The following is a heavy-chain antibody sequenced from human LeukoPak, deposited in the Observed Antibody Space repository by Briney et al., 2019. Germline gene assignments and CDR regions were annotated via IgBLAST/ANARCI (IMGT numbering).Heavy chain of an antibody. CDR3: ARRLNYYDSSGYPSSSDY. CDR2: IIPIFGTA. CDR1: GGTFSSYA. J-gene: IGHJ4*02. Sequence: SVKVSCKASGGTFSSYAISWVRQAPGQGLEWMGRIIPIFGTANYAQKFPGRVTITTDESTSTAYMELSSLRSGDTAVYYCARRLNYYDSSGYPSSSDYWGQGTLVTVSP. D-gene: IGHD3-22*01. V-gene: IGHV1-69*05.